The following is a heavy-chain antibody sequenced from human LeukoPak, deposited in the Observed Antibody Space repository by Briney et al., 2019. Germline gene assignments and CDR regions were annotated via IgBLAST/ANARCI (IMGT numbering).Heavy chain of an antibody. CDR1: GGSISSSSYY. J-gene: IGHJ4*02. CDR2: IYYSGST. V-gene: IGHV4-39*01. CDR3: ARRAYSGSYIVDY. D-gene: IGHD1-26*01. Sequence: PSETLSLTCTVSGGSISSSSYYWGWIRQPPGKGLEWIGSIYYSGSTYYNPSLKSRVTISVDTSKNQSSLKLSSVTAADTAVYYCARRAYSGSYIVDYWGQGTLVTVSS.